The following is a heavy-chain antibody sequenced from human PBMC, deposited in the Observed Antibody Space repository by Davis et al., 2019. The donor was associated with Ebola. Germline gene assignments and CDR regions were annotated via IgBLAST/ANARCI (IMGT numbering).Heavy chain of an antibody. V-gene: IGHV3-7*01. Sequence: GGSLRLSCAASGFTFSRNWMSWVRQAPGKGLEWVATIKEDGSEKYYVDSVKGRFTISRDNAKNSLYLQMNSLRAEDTAVYYCARSLGDIVLVPAALVPDYWGQGTLVTVSS. J-gene: IGHJ4*02. CDR3: ARSLGDIVLVPAALVPDY. D-gene: IGHD2-2*01. CDR1: GFTFSRNW. CDR2: IKEDGSEK.